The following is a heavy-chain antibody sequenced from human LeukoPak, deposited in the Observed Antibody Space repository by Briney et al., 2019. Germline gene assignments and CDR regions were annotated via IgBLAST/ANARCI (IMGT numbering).Heavy chain of an antibody. CDR2: IYYSGST. D-gene: IGHD5-12*01. V-gene: IGHV4-59*12. CDR1: GGSFSGYY. J-gene: IGHJ6*03. Sequence: SETLSLTCAVYGGSFSGYYWSWIRQPPGKGLEWIGYIYYSGSTNYNPSLKSRVTISVDTSKNQFSLKLSSVTAADTAVYYCAREGVPASGYEDYYYYYYVDVWGKGTTVTISS. CDR3: AREGVPASGYEDYYYYYYVDV.